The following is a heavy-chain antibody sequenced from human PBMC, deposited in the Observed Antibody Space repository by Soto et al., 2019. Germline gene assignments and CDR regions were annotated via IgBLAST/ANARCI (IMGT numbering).Heavy chain of an antibody. CDR2: VFYSGAT. CDR3: ARERIGNAYYYGMDV. CDR1: GASLTKSY. D-gene: IGHD4-4*01. J-gene: IGHJ6*02. Sequence: SSETLSLTCNVSGASLTKSYWSWIRQPPGKGLEWIGNVFYSGATRYNPSLKSRVSMSVDTSKSHFSLRLTFVTAADTAVYYCARERIGNAYYYGMDVCGQGATVTVSS. V-gene: IGHV4-59*01.